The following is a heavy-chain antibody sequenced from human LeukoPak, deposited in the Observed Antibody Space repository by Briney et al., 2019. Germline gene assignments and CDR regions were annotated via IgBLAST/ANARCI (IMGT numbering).Heavy chain of an antibody. CDR3: ASGYSSSWYPS. CDR2: IHHSGSS. Sequence: SETLSLTCSVSGASVTDYYWSWIRQSPGKGLEWISYIHHSGSSDYNPSLKSRVTISVDTSKNQFSLKLSSVTAADTAVYYCASGYSSSWYPSWGQGTLVTVSS. D-gene: IGHD6-13*01. CDR1: GASVTDYY. J-gene: IGHJ4*02. V-gene: IGHV4-59*08.